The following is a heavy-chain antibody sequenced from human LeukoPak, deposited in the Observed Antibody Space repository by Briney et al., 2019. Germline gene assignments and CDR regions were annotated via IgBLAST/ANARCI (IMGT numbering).Heavy chain of an antibody. J-gene: IGHJ6*02. CDR3: ARDPRYGPYYYGMDV. D-gene: IGHD5-18*01. Sequence: PGGSLRLSCAASGFTFSSYWMSWVRQAPGKGLEWVANIKQDGSEKYYVDSVKGRFTISRDNAKNSLYLQMNSLRAEDTAVYYCARDPRYGPYYYGMDVRGQGTTVTVSS. V-gene: IGHV3-7*01. CDR2: IKQDGSEK. CDR1: GFTFSSYW.